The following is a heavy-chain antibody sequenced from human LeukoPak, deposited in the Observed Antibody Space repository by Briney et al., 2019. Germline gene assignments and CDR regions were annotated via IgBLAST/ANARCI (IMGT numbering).Heavy chain of an antibody. Sequence: PGRSLRLSCAASGFTFSSYAMHWVRQAPGKGLEWVAVISYDGSNKYYADSVKGRFTISRDNSKSTLSLQMISLRAEDTALYYCAKGLKTAVGPYMGYHYYMDVWGKGTTVTVSS. CDR2: ISYDGSNK. V-gene: IGHV3-30-3*01. D-gene: IGHD5-18*01. J-gene: IGHJ6*03. CDR1: GFTFSSYA. CDR3: AKGLKTAVGPYMGYHYYMDV.